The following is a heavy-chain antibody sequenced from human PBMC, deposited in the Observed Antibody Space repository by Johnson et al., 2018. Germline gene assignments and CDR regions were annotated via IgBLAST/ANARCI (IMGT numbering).Heavy chain of an antibody. Sequence: VQLVESGGDLVQXGGSLRLSCAASGFTLSQFWMSWVRQAPGKGLEWVANIKQDGSETYYVDSVKGRFTISRDNPKNPLYRQRNTLRADDTAVYYCAREGNGYIDYWGQGNLVTVSS. J-gene: IGHJ4*02. D-gene: IGHD2-8*01. CDR3: AREGNGYIDY. CDR2: IKQDGSET. CDR1: GFTLSQFW. V-gene: IGHV3-7*03.